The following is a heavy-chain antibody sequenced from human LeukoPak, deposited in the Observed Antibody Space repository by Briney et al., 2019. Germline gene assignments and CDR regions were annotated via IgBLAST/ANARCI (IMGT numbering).Heavy chain of an antibody. D-gene: IGHD1-26*01. J-gene: IGHJ4*02. V-gene: IGHV1-2*02. CDR3: ASRELGY. CDR2: INPDSGVT. CDR1: GYTFTGYF. Sequence: GASAKVSCKTSGYTFTGYFMHWVRQAPGQGLEWLGWINPDSGVTKYAQKFQGRVTMTRDTSISTAYMELSRLRSDDTAVYYCASRELGYWGQGTLVTVSS.